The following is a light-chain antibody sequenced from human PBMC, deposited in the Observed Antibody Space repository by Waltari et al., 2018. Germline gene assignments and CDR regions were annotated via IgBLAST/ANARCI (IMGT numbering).Light chain of an antibody. V-gene: IGKV1-39*01. Sequence: DIQMTQSPSSLYASVGDRVTINCRASQSISSYLNWYQQKPGKDPKLLIYAASILQSGVPSRFSGSGSGTDFTLSISSLQPEDFATYYCQQSNSNSRTFGQGTKVEI. CDR2: AAS. CDR3: QQSNSNSRT. CDR1: QSISSY. J-gene: IGKJ1*01.